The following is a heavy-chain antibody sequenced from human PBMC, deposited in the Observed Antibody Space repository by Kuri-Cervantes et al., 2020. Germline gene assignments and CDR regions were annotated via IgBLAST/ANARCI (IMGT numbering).Heavy chain of an antibody. CDR1: GFTFSSYW. V-gene: IGHV3-66*01. CDR3: AREASSSWFDP. Sequence: GGSLRLSCAASGFTFSSYWMHWVRQVPGKGLEWVSVIYSGGSTYYADSVKGRFTISRDNSKNTLYLQMNSLRAEDTAVYYCAREASSSWFDPWGQGTLVTVSS. J-gene: IGHJ5*02. D-gene: IGHD6-13*01. CDR2: IYSGGST.